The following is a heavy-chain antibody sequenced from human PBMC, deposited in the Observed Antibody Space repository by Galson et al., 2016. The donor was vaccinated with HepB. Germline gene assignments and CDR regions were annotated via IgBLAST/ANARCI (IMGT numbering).Heavy chain of an antibody. V-gene: IGHV4-59*01. CDR2: IYYTGST. CDR1: GDFISTYY. J-gene: IGHJ6*02. Sequence: SETLSLTCTGPGDFISTYYWSWIRQTPGKGLEWIGYIYYTGSTKYNPSLQSRVTLSLDTSRSQFSLTLTSVTAADTAVYYCARLKGPSYYYYGMDVWGQGTTVTVSS. CDR3: ARLKGPSYYYYGMDV.